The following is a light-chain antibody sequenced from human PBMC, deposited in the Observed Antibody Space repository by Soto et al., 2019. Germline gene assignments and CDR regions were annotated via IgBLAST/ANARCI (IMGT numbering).Light chain of an antibody. CDR2: EGS. V-gene: IGLV2-23*01. J-gene: IGLJ2*01. CDR3: CSYAGSSTWV. Sequence: QSALTQPASVSGSPGQSITISCTGTSSDVGSYNLVSWYQQHPDKAPKLMIYEGSKRPSGVSNRFSGSKSGNTASLTISGLQAEYEGDYYCCSYAGSSTWVFGGGTKLTVL. CDR1: SSDVGSYNL.